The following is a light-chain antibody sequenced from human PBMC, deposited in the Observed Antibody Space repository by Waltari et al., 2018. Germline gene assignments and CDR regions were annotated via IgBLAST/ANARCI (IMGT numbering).Light chain of an antibody. CDR1: QSVGSF. J-gene: IGKJ3*01. V-gene: IGKV3-11*01. Sequence: EIVLTQSPVTLSLSPVEGATLSCKTSQSVGSFLAWYQQRPGQAPRLLIYDASLRATGIPTRFSGSGSGTDFTLTISSLESEDFAVYYCQQRNSWPLTFGPGTTV. CDR2: DAS. CDR3: QQRNSWPLT.